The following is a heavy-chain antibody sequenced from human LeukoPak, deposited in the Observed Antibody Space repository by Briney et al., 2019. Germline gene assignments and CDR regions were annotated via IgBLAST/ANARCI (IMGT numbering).Heavy chain of an antibody. D-gene: IGHD4-11*01. CDR1: GFTVSSNY. CDR3: ARGNSHSFDY. V-gene: IGHV3-66*01. J-gene: IGHJ4*02. Sequence: GGSLRLSCAASGFTVSSNYMSWVRQAPGKGLEWVSIIYSDDTTYYADSVKGRFTISRDNAKNTLYLQMNSLRAEDTAVYYCARGNSHSFDYWGKGALVTVSS. CDR2: IYSDDTT.